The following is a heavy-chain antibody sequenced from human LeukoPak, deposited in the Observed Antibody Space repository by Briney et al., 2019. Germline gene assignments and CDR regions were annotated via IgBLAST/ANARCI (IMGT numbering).Heavy chain of an antibody. V-gene: IGHV3-23*01. CDR1: GFTFSNYV. Sequence: GGSLRLSCAASGFTFSNYVMSWVRQTPGRGLEWVSAVNAGGDRTYYADSVKGRFTISRDNSKNMVYLHMNTLRADDTAVYYCAQGSSGWYGDSYWGQGTLVTVSS. J-gene: IGHJ4*02. CDR2: VNAGGDRT. CDR3: AQGSSGWYGDSY. D-gene: IGHD6-19*01.